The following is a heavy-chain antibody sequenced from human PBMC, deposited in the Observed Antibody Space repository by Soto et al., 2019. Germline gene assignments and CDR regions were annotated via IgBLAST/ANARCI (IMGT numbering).Heavy chain of an antibody. J-gene: IGHJ6*02. CDR2: IYYSGST. V-gene: IGHV4-31*03. D-gene: IGHD7-27*01. CDR1: GGSISSGGYY. CDR3: ARELGMFYYYGMDV. Sequence: SETLSLTCTFSGGSISSGGYYWSWIRQHPGKGLEWIGYIYYSGSTYYNPSLKSRVTISVDTSKNQFSLKLSSVTAADTAVYYCARELGMFYYYGMDVWGQGTTVTVSS.